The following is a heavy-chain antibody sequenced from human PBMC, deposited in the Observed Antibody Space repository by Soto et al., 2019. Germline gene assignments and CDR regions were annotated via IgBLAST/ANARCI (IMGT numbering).Heavy chain of an antibody. V-gene: IGHV1-8*01. CDR3: ARGPTVTPLY. CDR2: MNPNIGNT. CDR1: GYTFTSYD. D-gene: IGHD4-17*01. J-gene: IGHJ4*02. Sequence: GASVKVSCRASGYTFTSYDITWLRQVTGQGLEWMGWMNPNIGNTGYAQKFQGRVTMTRNTSISTAYMELSSLRSEDTAVYYCARGPTVTPLYWGQGTLVTVSS.